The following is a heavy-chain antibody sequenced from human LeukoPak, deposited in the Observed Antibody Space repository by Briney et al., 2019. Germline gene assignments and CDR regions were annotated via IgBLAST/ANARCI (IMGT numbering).Heavy chain of an antibody. V-gene: IGHV1-69*13. CDR2: IIPIFGTA. CDR3: ARSITMVRGALD. J-gene: IGHJ4*02. CDR1: GGPFSSYA. Sequence: SVKVSCKASGGPFSSYAISWVRQAPGQGLEWMGGIIPIFGTANYAQKFQGRVTITADESTSTAYMELSSLRSEDTAVYYCARSITMVRGALDWGQGTLVTVSS. D-gene: IGHD3-10*01.